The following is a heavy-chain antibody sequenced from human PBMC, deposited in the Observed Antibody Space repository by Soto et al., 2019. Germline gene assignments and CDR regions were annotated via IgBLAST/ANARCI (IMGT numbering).Heavy chain of an antibody. CDR1: GGTISSYA. CDR2: IIPIFGTA. V-gene: IGHV1-69*01. Sequence: QVQLVQSGAEVKKPGSSVKVSCEASGGTISSYAISWVRQAPGQGLEWMGGIIPIFGTAIYAQKFQGRVTITADEPTNTAYMELSSLRSDDTAVYYCARVRLKSWVRGVIVPFPTHGMDVWGQWTTVTVSS. J-gene: IGHJ6*02. CDR3: ARVRLKSWVRGVIVPFPTHGMDV. D-gene: IGHD3-10*01.